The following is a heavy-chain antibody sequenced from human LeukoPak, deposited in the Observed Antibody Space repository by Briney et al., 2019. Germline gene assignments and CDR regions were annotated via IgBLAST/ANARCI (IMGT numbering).Heavy chain of an antibody. D-gene: IGHD3-10*01. CDR3: ASRDGTGIFDY. CDR2: IYSGGST. Sequence: GGSLRLSCAASGFTVSSNYMTWVRQAPGKGLEWVSVIYSGGSTCYADSVRGRFTISRDNSKNTLYLQMNSLRAEDTAVYYCASRDGTGIFDYWGQGTLVTVSS. CDR1: GFTVSSNY. V-gene: IGHV3-53*01. J-gene: IGHJ4*02.